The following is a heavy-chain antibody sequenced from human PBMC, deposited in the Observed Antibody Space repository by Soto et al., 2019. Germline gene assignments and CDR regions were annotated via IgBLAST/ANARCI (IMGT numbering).Heavy chain of an antibody. Sequence: QVQLVESGGGVVQPGRSLRLSCAASGFTFSSYGMHWVRQAPGKGLEWVAVISYDGSNKYYADSVKGRFTISRDNSKNTLYLQMNSLRAEDTAVYYCAKDPYGDYGWGQGTLVTVSS. CDR3: AKDPYGDYG. V-gene: IGHV3-30*18. CDR1: GFTFSSYG. D-gene: IGHD4-17*01. CDR2: ISYDGSNK. J-gene: IGHJ4*02.